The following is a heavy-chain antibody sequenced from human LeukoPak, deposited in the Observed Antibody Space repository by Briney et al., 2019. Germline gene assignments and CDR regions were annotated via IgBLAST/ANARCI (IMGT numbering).Heavy chain of an antibody. J-gene: IGHJ5*02. D-gene: IGHD2-15*01. CDR1: GYTFTGYY. Sequence: ASVKVSCKASGYTFTGYYMHWVRQAPGQGLEWMGWINPNSGGTNYAQKFQGRVTMTRDTSISTAYMELSRLRSDDTAVYYCASDIGYCSGGSCRYWFDPWGQGTLVTVSS. V-gene: IGHV1-2*02. CDR2: INPNSGGT. CDR3: ASDIGYCSGGSCRYWFDP.